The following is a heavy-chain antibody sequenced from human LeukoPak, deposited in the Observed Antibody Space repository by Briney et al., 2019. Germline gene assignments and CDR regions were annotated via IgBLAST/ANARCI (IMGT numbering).Heavy chain of an antibody. V-gene: IGHV3-21*01. CDR3: ARAIYYDSSGYYYSFDY. J-gene: IGHJ4*02. D-gene: IGHD3-22*01. Sequence: PGGSLRLSCAASGFTFSSYWMSWVRQAPGKGLEWVSSISSSSSYIYYADSVKGRFTISRDNAKNSLYLQMNSLRAEDTAVYYCARAIYYDSSGYYYSFDYWGQGTLVTVSS. CDR1: GFTFSSYW. CDR2: ISSSSSYI.